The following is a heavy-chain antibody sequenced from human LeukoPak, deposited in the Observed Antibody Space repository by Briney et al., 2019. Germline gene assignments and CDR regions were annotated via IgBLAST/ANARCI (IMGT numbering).Heavy chain of an antibody. CDR1: GGSFSGYY. J-gene: IGHJ6*03. D-gene: IGHD2-2*02. V-gene: IGHV4-34*01. Sequence: SETLSLTCAVYGGSFSGYYWSWIRQPPGKGLEWIGEINHSGSTNYNPSLKSRVTISVVTSKNQFSLKLSSVTAADTAVYYCARGKIVVVPAAISYYYYMDVWGKGTTVTVSS. CDR2: INHSGST. CDR3: ARGKIVVVPAAISYYYYMDV.